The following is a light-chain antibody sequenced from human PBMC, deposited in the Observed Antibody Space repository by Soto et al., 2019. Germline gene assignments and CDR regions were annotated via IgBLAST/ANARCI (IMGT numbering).Light chain of an antibody. Sequence: QSALTQPASVSGSPGQSITISCTGTSSDVGSYNLVSWYQQFPGKAPKLMIYEGSKRPSGVSNRFSGSKSGNTASLTISGLQAEDEADYYCCSYAGSNTLIFGGGTKLTVL. CDR1: SSDVGSYNL. CDR3: CSYAGSNTLI. V-gene: IGLV2-23*01. CDR2: EGS. J-gene: IGLJ2*01.